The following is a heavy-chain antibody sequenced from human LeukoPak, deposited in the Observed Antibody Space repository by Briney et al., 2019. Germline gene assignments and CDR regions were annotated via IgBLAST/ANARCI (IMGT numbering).Heavy chain of an antibody. V-gene: IGHV4-39*07. CDR3: ARTPYGGPDSFHI. D-gene: IGHD4-23*01. Sequence: SETLSLTCTVSGDSFSSSVYYWTWIRQTPGKELGWIGTMYYTGSYYYSPYLKSRVTISVDTSKNQFSLNMSTVTATDTAVYYCARTPYGGPDSFHIWGQGTVVSVSS. CDR2: MYYTGSY. J-gene: IGHJ3*02. CDR1: GDSFSSSVYY.